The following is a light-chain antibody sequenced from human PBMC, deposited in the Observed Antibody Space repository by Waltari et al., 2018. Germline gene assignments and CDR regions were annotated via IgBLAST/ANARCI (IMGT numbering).Light chain of an antibody. CDR3: SSFTSTNTLL. V-gene: IGLV2-14*01. CDR1: SSDIGAYKY. Sequence: QSALTQPASVSGSPGQSITISCTGTSSDIGAYKYVSWYQQYPDKAPKLIIYEVSNRPSGVSNRFSGSKSGNTASLSISGLQAEDESYYYCSSFTSTNTLLFGGGTKLTVL. CDR2: EVS. J-gene: IGLJ3*02.